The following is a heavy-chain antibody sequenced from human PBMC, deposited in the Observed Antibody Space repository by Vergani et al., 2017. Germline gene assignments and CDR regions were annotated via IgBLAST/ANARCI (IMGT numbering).Heavy chain of an antibody. CDR3: AKYLRDSTDGLPYS. D-gene: IGHD2-21*02. CDR1: GFTFSNFG. V-gene: IGHV3-30*02. Sequence: QVQLVESAGGVVQPGGSLRLSCAASGFTFSNFGMHWLRQAPGKGREWLAYMGKDGINTRYRDAVKGRFTVSRDNSKDILYLQMDSLRSEDTALYYCAKYLRDSTDGLPYSWGTGTLVIVSS. J-gene: IGHJ4*02. CDR2: MGKDGINT.